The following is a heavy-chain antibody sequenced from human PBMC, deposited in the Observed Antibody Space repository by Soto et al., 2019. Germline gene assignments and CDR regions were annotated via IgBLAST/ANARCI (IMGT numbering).Heavy chain of an antibody. CDR2: ISAYSGDT. J-gene: IGHJ4*02. V-gene: IGHV1-18*01. Sequence: QIQLVQAGAEVKKPGASVKVSCKASGYPFTGYSVGWLRQAPGQGPEWMGWISAYSGDTYYAQRFQDRLTMTTDASTSTAYMDLRSLRSDDTAVYYCARPSGSYGDYAWSLKYWGQGTLVTVSS. CDR1: GYPFTGYS. D-gene: IGHD4-17*01. CDR3: ARPSGSYGDYAWSLKY.